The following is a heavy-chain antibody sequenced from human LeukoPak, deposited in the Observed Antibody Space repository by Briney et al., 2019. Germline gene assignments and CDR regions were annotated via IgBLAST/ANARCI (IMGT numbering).Heavy chain of an antibody. V-gene: IGHV4-31*03. CDR3: ARVLGDYYDSNNAFDI. D-gene: IGHD3-22*01. J-gene: IGHJ3*02. Sequence: SETLSLTCTVSGGSISSCGYYWSWIRQHPGKGLKWIGYIYYSGSTYYNPSLKSRVTISVDTSKNQFSLKLSSVTAADTAVYYCARVLGDYYDSNNAFDIWGQGTMVTVSS. CDR2: IYYSGST. CDR1: GGSISSCGYY.